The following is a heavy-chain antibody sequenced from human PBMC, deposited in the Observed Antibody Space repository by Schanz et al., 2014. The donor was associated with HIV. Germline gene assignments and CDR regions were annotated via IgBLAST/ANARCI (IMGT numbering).Heavy chain of an antibody. CDR2: ISSGSSHI. J-gene: IGHJ6*02. V-gene: IGHV3-21*04. D-gene: IGHD3-10*01. CDR3: ARDREYYYGSGSRDYYYYGMDV. Sequence: VQLVESGGDLVQPGGSLRLSCAASGFTFSSYVMSWVRQAPGKGLEWVASISSGSSHIYNADSVKGRFTISRDNARNTLYLQMNSLRAEDTAVYYCARDREYYYGSGSRDYYYYGMDVWGQGTTVTVSS. CDR1: GFTFSSYV.